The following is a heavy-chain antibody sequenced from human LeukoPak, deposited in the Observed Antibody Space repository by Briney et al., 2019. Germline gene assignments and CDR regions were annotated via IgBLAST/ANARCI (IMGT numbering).Heavy chain of an antibody. CDR1: GFTFSTYA. Sequence: PGGSLRLSCAASGFTFSTYAMAWVRQAPGEGLEWVSEILASDGRTYYAESVKGRFTTSRDNSKNTLYLQMTSLRAEDTAIYYCAKDQTPDSGWSFDYWGQGTLVTVSS. J-gene: IGHJ4*02. CDR2: ILASDGRT. D-gene: IGHD6-19*01. V-gene: IGHV3-23*01. CDR3: AKDQTPDSGWSFDY.